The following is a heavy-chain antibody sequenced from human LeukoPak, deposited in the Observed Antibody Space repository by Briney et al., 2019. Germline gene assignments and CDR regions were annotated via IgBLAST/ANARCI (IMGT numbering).Heavy chain of an antibody. Sequence: GGSLRLSCAASGFTFSTFAMIWVRQPPGKGLEWVSSIFPSGGEIHYADSVRGRFTISRDNAKNSLYLQMNSLRAEDTALYYCARDQGGSYFLDAFDIWGQGTMVTVSS. D-gene: IGHD1-26*01. J-gene: IGHJ3*02. CDR3: ARDQGGSYFLDAFDI. CDR2: IFPSGGEI. V-gene: IGHV3-21*04. CDR1: GFTFSTFA.